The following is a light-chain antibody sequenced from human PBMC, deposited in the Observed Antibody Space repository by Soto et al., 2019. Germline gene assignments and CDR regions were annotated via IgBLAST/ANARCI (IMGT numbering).Light chain of an antibody. CDR3: MQRTHWPGS. V-gene: IGKV2-30*02. J-gene: IGKJ4*01. CDR2: KVS. CDR1: QRLVHSDGNTY. Sequence: DVVVTQSPLSLPVIFGQPASISCRSSQRLVHSDGNTYLNWFQQMPGQSPRRLIYKVSERDSGVPDRFRGSGSGTNFKLKISRVEAEDVGVYFCMQRTHWPGSFGEGTKEETK.